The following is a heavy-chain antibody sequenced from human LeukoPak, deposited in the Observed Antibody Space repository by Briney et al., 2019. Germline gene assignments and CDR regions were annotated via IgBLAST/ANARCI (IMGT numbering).Heavy chain of an antibody. CDR2: IYYSGST. CDR3: ANQEYDAFDI. Sequence: PSETLSLTCTVSGGSISSSSYYWGWIRQPPGKGREWIGSIYYSGSTYYNPSLKSRVTLSVDPSKNQFSLKLSSVTAADTAVYYCANQEYDAFDIWGQGTMVTVSS. D-gene: IGHD2/OR15-2a*01. V-gene: IGHV4-39*01. J-gene: IGHJ3*02. CDR1: GGSISSSSYY.